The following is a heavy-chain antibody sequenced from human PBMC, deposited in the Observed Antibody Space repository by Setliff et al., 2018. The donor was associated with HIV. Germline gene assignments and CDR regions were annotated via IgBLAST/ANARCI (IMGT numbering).Heavy chain of an antibody. D-gene: IGHD3-10*01. J-gene: IGHJ4*02. V-gene: IGHV4-39*02. Sequence: PSETLSLTCTVSGVSISSTSYYWGWIRQPPGKGLEWIGNMYYSGSTYYNPSLKSRVTISVDTSKNHFSLRLSSVTAADTAVYYCARVGGFFGEARPPPDYWGQGALVTVSS. CDR3: ARVGGFFGEARPPPDY. CDR1: GVSISSTSYY. CDR2: MYYSGST.